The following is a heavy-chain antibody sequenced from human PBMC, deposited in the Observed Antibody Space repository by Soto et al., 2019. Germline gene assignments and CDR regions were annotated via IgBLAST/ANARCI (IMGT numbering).Heavy chain of an antibody. CDR2: ISGYNGNT. J-gene: IGHJ6*03. CDR3: AKADSNYAGRFSYYYMDV. D-gene: IGHD4-4*01. Sequence: QVQLVQSGTEVKKPGASVKVSCTASAYTFRSYGISWVRQAPGQGLEWMGWISGYNGNTHYSQKFQGKVTMTTDTSTSTAYMELRNLRSDDTAVYYCAKADSNYAGRFSYYYMDVWGTGTMVTVSS. V-gene: IGHV1-18*01. CDR1: AYTFRSYG.